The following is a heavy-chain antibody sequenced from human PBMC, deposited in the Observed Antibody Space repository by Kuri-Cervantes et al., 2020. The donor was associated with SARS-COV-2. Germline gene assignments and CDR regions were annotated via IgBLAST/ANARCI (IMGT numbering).Heavy chain of an antibody. CDR2: FDREDGET. D-gene: IGHD3-10*01. Sequence: ASVKVSCKVSGYTLTELSMHWVRQAPGKGLEWMGHFDREDGETIYAQNFQDRVTMAEDTSTDTAYMELHSLRPEDTAIYYCAARSIWNTYYRSEDNNDAFDMWGQGTMVTVSS. CDR3: AARSIWNTYYRSEDNNDAFDM. J-gene: IGHJ3*02. V-gene: IGHV1-24*01. CDR1: GYTLTELS.